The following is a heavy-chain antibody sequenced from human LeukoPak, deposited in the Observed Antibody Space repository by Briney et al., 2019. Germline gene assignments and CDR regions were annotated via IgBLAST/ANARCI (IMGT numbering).Heavy chain of an antibody. CDR3: ARTIRNYYDSSGYETYYFDY. V-gene: IGHV1-69*05. CDR2: VIPIFGTA. J-gene: IGHJ4*02. D-gene: IGHD3-22*01. Sequence: SVKVSCKASGGTFSSYAISLVRQAPGRGLEWMGRVIPIFGTANYAQKFQGRVTITTDESTSTAYMELSSLRSEDTAVYYCARTIRNYYDSSGYETYYFDYWGQGTLVTVSS. CDR1: GGTFSSYA.